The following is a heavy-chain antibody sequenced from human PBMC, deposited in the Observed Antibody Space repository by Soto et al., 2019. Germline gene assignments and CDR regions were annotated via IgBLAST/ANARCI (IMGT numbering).Heavy chain of an antibody. Sequence: QVQLVQSGTEVKKPGASVKVSCKASGYTFLDFYIHWVRQAPGQGLEWMGFINPSGGGTTYAQQFQGRLTMTRDTSTSTVYMELITLSSEDTAIYYCARDKPFSADYWGQVTLVT. CDR2: INPSGGGT. CDR1: GYTFLDFY. CDR3: ARDKPFSADY. J-gene: IGHJ4*02. V-gene: IGHV1-46*01. D-gene: IGHD3-3*02.